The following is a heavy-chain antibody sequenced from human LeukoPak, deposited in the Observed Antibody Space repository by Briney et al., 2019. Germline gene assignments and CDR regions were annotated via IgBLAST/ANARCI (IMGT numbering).Heavy chain of an antibody. CDR3: ARESPRGDYFDY. CDR1: GYTFTGYY. Sequence: ASVKVSCKASGYTFTGYYMHWVRQAPGQGLEWMGWINPNSGATNYAQKFQGRVTMTGDTSISTAYMELSRLRSDDTAVYYCARESPRGDYFDYWGQGTLVTVSS. CDR2: INPNSGAT. V-gene: IGHV1-2*02. J-gene: IGHJ4*02. D-gene: IGHD3-10*01.